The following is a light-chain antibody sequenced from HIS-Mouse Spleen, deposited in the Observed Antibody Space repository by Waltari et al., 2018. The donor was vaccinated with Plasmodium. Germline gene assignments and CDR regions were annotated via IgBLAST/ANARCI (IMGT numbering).Light chain of an antibody. Sequence: QSALTQPSSVSGSPGQSVTIHCTGTSSDVGGYTYVPWYQQHPGQAPQLMIYDVSTRPSGVPDRFSGSKSGNTASLTISGLQAEDEADYYCCSYAGSYTWVFGGGTKLTVL. V-gene: IGLV2-11*01. CDR3: CSYAGSYTWV. CDR2: DVS. CDR1: SSDVGGYTY. J-gene: IGLJ3*02.